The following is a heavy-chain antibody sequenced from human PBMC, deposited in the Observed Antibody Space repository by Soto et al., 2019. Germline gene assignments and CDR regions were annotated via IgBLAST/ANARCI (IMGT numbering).Heavy chain of an antibody. J-gene: IGHJ3*02. V-gene: IGHV3-30-3*02. CDR2: ISYDGSNK. CDR3: AKNLWFGELCRAFDI. Sequence: GGSLRLSCAASGFTFSSYAMHWVRQAPGKGLEWVAVISYDGSNKYYADSVKGRFTISRDNSKNTLYLQMNSLRAEDTDVYYCAKNLWFGELCRAFDIWGQGTIITVSS. D-gene: IGHD3-10*01. CDR1: GFTFSSYA.